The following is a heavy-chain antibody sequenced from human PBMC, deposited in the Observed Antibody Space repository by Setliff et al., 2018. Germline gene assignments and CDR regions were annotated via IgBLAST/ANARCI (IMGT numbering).Heavy chain of an antibody. Sequence: SETLSLTCTVSGGSTSSSNYYWGWIRQPPGKGLEWIGSIYHRGSTYYNPSLKSRVTISVDTSNNHFSLKLSSVTAADTAVYYCARHFRSSKVQFLEYLTDYYFDSWGQGTQVTVS. V-gene: IGHV4-39*01. D-gene: IGHD3-3*01. CDR3: ARHFRSSKVQFLEYLTDYYFDS. CDR2: IYHRGST. J-gene: IGHJ4*02. CDR1: GGSTSSSNYY.